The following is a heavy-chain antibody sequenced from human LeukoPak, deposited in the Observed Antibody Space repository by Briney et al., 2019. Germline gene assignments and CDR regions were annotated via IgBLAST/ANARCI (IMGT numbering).Heavy chain of an antibody. J-gene: IGHJ5*02. D-gene: IGHD2-21*02. CDR2: ISAYNGNT. CDR1: GYTFTSYG. CDR3: AREATHIVVVTATPNWFDP. Sequence: ASVKVSCKASGYTFTSYGISWVRQAPGQGLEWMGWISAYNGNTNYAQKLQGRVTMTTDTSTSTAYMELRSLRSDDTAVYYCAREATHIVVVTATPNWFDPWGQGTLVTVSS. V-gene: IGHV1-18*01.